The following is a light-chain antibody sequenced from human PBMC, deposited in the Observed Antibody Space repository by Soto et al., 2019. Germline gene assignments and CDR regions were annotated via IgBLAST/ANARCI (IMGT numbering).Light chain of an antibody. V-gene: IGKV1-5*01. CDR3: QQYNSYSRT. J-gene: IGKJ1*01. CDR1: QSISSW. CDR2: DAS. Sequence: DIQMTQSPSTLSASVGDRFTMSFRASQSISSWLAWYQQKPGKAPKLLIYDASSLESGVPSRFSGSGSGTEFTLTISSLQPDDFATYYCQQYNSYSRTFGQGTKVDI.